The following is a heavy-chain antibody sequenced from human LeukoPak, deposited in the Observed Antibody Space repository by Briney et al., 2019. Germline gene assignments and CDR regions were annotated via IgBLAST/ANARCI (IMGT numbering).Heavy chain of an antibody. CDR1: GFTVSSNY. J-gene: IGHJ4*02. V-gene: IGHV3-66*01. CDR3: ARGGAVAGLDY. Sequence: GGSLRLSCAASGFTVSSNYMSWVRQAPGKGLEWVSVIYSGGSTYYADSVKGRFTIPRDNSKNTLYLQMNSLRAEDAAVYYCARGGAVAGLDYWGQGTLVTVSS. D-gene: IGHD6-19*01. CDR2: IYSGGST.